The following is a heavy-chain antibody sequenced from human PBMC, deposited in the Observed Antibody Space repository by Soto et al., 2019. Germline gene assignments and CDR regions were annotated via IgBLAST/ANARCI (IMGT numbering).Heavy chain of an antibody. J-gene: IGHJ3*02. Sequence: GGSLRLSCAASGFTFSSYAMSWVRQAPGKGLEWVSAISGSGGSTYYADSVKGRFTISRDNSKNTLYLQMNSLRAEETAVYYCAKVLPAIYDRSMGNAFDIWGQGTMVTVSS. D-gene: IGHD3-22*01. CDR3: AKVLPAIYDRSMGNAFDI. CDR2: ISGSGGST. CDR1: GFTFSSYA. V-gene: IGHV3-23*01.